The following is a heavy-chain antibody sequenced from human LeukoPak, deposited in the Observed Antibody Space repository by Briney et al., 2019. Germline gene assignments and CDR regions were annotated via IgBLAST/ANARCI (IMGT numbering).Heavy chain of an antibody. D-gene: IGHD3-10*01. J-gene: IGHJ4*02. CDR3: ARGYGSGSYYLFDY. CDR2: IYYSGRT. V-gene: IGHV4-39*01. CDR1: GGSISSSTYY. Sequence: SETLSLTCTVSGGSISSSTYYWGWIRQPPGKGLEWIANIYYSGRTYYNPSLKSRVTISVDMSRNQFSLLVDSVTAADTAVYYCARGYGSGSYYLFDYWGQGTLVTVSS.